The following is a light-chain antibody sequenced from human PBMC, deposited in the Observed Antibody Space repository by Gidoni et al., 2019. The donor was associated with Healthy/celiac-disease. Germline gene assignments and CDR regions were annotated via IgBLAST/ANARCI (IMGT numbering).Light chain of an antibody. CDR2: KAS. V-gene: IGKV1-5*03. J-gene: IGKJ5*01. CDR3: QQYNSYLIT. CDR1: QSISSW. Sequence: DIQMTPSPSTLSASVGDRVTITCRASQSISSWLSWYQQKPGKAPKLLIYKASSLESGVPSRFSGSGSGTEFTLTISSLQPDDFATYYCQQYNSYLITFGQGTRLEIK.